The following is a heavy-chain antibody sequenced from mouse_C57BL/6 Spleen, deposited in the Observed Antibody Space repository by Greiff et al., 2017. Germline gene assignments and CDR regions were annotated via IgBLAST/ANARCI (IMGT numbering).Heavy chain of an antibody. CDR3: ARSDDYDGDY. Sequence: VQLQQPGAELVRPGSSVKLSCKASGYNFTSYWLDWVKQRPGQGLEWIGNIYPSDSETPYNQKFKDKATLTVDKSSSTAYMQLSSLTSEDSAVYYCARSDDYDGDYWGQGTTLTVSS. CDR2: IYPSDSET. CDR1: GYNFTSYW. D-gene: IGHD2-4*01. J-gene: IGHJ2*01. V-gene: IGHV1-61*01.